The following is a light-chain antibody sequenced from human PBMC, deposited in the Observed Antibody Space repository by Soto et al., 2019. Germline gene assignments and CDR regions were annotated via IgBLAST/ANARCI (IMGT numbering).Light chain of an antibody. CDR1: RSNIGTYT. CDR3: AAWDDSLRAVV. Sequence: QSVLTQSPSASGTPGQRVTISCSGSRSNIGTYTVNWYQQLPGTAPTLLIYRNHQRPSGVPDRFSGSKSGTSASLAISGPQSEDEADYYCAAWDDSLRAVVFGGGTKVPVL. CDR2: RNH. J-gene: IGLJ2*01. V-gene: IGLV1-44*01.